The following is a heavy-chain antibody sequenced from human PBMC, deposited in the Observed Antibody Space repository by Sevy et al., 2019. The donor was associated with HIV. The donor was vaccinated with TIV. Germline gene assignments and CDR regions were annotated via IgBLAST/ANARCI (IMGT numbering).Heavy chain of an antibody. V-gene: IGHV1-46*01. Sequence: ALVKVSCKASGYTFTSYYMHWVRQAPGQGLEWMGIINPSGGSTSYAQKFQGRVTMTRDTSTSTVYMELSSLRSEDTAVYYCARAIYCSSTSCPSDAFDIWGQGTMVTVSS. J-gene: IGHJ3*02. D-gene: IGHD2-2*01. CDR2: INPSGGST. CDR3: ARAIYCSSTSCPSDAFDI. CDR1: GYTFTSYY.